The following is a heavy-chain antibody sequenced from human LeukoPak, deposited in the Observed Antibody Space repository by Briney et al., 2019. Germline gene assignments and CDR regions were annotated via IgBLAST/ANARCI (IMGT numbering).Heavy chain of an antibody. CDR1: GYTFTGYY. D-gene: IGHD4-17*01. V-gene: IGHV1-2*02. J-gene: IGHJ6*03. CDR2: INPNSGGT. CDR3: AREKVTTQRGSYMDV. Sequence: ASVKVSCKASGYTFTGYYMHWVRQAPGQGLEWMGWINPNSGGTNYAQKFQGRVTITADKSTSTAYMELSSLRSEDTAVYYCAREKVTTQRGSYMDVWGKGTTVTVSS.